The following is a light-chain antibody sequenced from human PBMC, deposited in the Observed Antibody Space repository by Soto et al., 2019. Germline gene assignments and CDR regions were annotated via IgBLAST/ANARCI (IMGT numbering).Light chain of an antibody. J-gene: IGLJ1*01. CDR2: DSD. V-gene: IGLV1-51*01. CDR1: SSNIAANS. CDR3: GAWDTSLTVYV. Sequence: QSVLTQPPSVSAAPGQEVTISCSGSSSNIAANSVSWYQHLPGTAPKLLIYDSDRRHSGTPARFSGSKSGTSATLGITGLQTGDEADYYCGAWDTSLTVYVFGSGTKVNVL.